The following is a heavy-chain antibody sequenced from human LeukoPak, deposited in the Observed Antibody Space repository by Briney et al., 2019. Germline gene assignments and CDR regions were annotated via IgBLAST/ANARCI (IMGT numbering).Heavy chain of an antibody. CDR2: ISGSGGST. D-gene: IGHD6-13*01. Sequence: GGSLRLSCAASGFTFSSYAMSWVRQAPGKGLEWVSAISGSGGSTYYADCVKGRFTISRDNSKNPLYLQMSSLRAEDTAVYYGAKIACYSSSCPYFDYWGQGTMVTVSS. CDR1: GFTFSSYA. V-gene: IGHV3-23*01. J-gene: IGHJ4*02. CDR3: AKIACYSSSCPYFDY.